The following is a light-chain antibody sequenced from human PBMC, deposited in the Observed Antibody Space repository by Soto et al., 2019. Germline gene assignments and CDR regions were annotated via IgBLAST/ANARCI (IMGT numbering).Light chain of an antibody. J-gene: IGKJ1*01. CDR2: GAS. CDR1: QSVSSSS. CDR3: QQYDSSPRT. Sequence: EIVLSPSPGTLSLSPGERAILSCRASQSVSSSSLAWYQQKPGQAPRLLISGASSRAADIPDRFSGSGSGTDFTLTINRLEPEDFAVYYCQQYDSSPRTFGQGTKVDI. V-gene: IGKV3-20*01.